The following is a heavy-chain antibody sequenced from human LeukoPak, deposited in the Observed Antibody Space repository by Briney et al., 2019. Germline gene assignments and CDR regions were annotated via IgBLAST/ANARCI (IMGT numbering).Heavy chain of an antibody. CDR2: IIPIFGTA. J-gene: IGHJ4*02. CDR1: GGTFSSYA. D-gene: IGHD2-2*01. CDR3: ASPGYCSSTSCLFHRY. Sequence: SVKVSCKASGGTFSSYAISWVRQAPGQGLEWMGGIIPIFGTANYAQKFQGRVTITADESTSTAYMELSSLRSEDTAVYYCASPGYCSSTSCLFHRYWGQGTLVTVSS. V-gene: IGHV1-69*13.